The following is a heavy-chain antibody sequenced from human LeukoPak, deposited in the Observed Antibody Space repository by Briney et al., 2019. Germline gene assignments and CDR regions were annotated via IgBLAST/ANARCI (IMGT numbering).Heavy chain of an antibody. CDR1: GYGFTSYW. CDR2: IYPGDSNS. D-gene: IGHD5-12*01. CDR3: ARRAHSGAMITLDY. J-gene: IGHJ4*02. V-gene: IGHV5-51*01. Sequence: LGESLKISCRGSGYGFTSYWIVWVRQMPGKGLEWMGVIYPGDSNSGYSPSFQGQVTISADNSISTAYLQWSSLKASDTAMYYCARRAHSGAMITLDYWGQGTLVTVSS.